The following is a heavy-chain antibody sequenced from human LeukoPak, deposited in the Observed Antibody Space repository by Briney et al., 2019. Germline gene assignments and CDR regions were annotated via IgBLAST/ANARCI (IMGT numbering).Heavy chain of an antibody. CDR2: IKQDGSEK. CDR3: ARVNILTGLGDFDY. CDR1: GFTFSSYW. Sequence: GGSLRLSCAASGFTFSSYWMSWVRQAPGKGLEWVANIKQDGSEKYYVDSVKGRFTISRDNAKNSLYLQMNSLRAEDTAVYYCARVNILTGLGDFDYWGQGTLVTVSS. J-gene: IGHJ4*02. V-gene: IGHV3-7*04. D-gene: IGHD3-9*01.